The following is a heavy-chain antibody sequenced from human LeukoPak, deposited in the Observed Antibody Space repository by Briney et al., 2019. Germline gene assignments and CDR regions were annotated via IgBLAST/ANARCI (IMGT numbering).Heavy chain of an antibody. CDR2: IIPMFGTA. Sequence: SVKVSCKASGGTFSSYDISWVRQAPGQGLEWMGGIIPMFGTANYAQKFQGRVTISADKSTSTAYMELSSLRSEDTAVYYCARERYFEGYFDWFWGQGTLVTVSS. J-gene: IGHJ4*02. CDR3: ARERYFEGYFDWF. D-gene: IGHD3-9*01. CDR1: GGTFSSYD. V-gene: IGHV1-69*06.